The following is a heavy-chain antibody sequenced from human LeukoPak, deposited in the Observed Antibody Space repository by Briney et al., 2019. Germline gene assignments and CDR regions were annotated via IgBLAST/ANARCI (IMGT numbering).Heavy chain of an antibody. CDR1: GYTFTSYD. Sequence: ASVKVSCKASGYTFTSYDINWVRQATGQGLEWMGWMNPNSGNTGYAQKFQGRVTMTRNTSISTAYMELSSLRSEDTAVYYCARGYYGSGSTIQGYWGQGTLVTVSS. J-gene: IGHJ4*02. V-gene: IGHV1-8*01. D-gene: IGHD3-10*01. CDR3: ARGYYGSGSTIQGY. CDR2: MNPNSGNT.